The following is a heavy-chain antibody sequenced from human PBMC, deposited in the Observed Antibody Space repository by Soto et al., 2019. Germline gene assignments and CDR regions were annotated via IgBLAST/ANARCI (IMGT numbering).Heavy chain of an antibody. V-gene: IGHV3-33*01. J-gene: IGHJ4*02. CDR3: ARDACLSY. Sequence: QVQLVQSGGGVVQPGRSLRLSCAASGFSFSGYGMHWVRQAPGKGLEWVAVIWYDGSEKYYADSVKGRFTISRDTSKNTLFLQMNSLRVEDTAVYYCARDACLSYWGQGTLVTVSS. CDR1: GFSFSGYG. CDR2: IWYDGSEK.